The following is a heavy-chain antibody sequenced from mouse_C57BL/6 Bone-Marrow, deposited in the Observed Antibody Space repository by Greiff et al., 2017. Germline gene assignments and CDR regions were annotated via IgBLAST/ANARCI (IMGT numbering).Heavy chain of an antibody. Sequence: VQLKQSGTVLARPGASVKMSCKTSGYTFTSYWMHWVKQRPGQGLEWIGAIYPGNSDTSYNQKFKGKAKLTAVTSASTAYMELSSLTNEDSAVYYCTSDDYDVLLFAYWGQGTLVTVAA. J-gene: IGHJ3*01. D-gene: IGHD2-4*01. CDR2: IYPGNSDT. CDR3: TSDDYDVLLFAY. CDR1: GYTFTSYW. V-gene: IGHV1-5*01.